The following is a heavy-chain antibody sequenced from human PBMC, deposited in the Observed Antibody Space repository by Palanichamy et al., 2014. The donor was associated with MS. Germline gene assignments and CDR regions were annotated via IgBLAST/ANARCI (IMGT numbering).Heavy chain of an antibody. V-gene: IGHV4-38-2*01. CDR1: GYSITSGYY. CDR2: VFHGGDT. CDR3: ARVAVLYGMDV. D-gene: IGHD3-10*01. Sequence: QVQLQESGPGLVKPSETLSLTCAVSGYSITSGYYWGWIRQPPGKGLEWIGNVFHGGDTYYNPSLKSRVTVSVDTSKNQFSLKLSPVTAADTAVYYCARVAVLYGMDVWGQGITVSVSS. J-gene: IGHJ6*02.